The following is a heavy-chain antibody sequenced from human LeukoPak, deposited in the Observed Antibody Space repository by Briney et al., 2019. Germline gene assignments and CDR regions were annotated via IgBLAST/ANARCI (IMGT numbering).Heavy chain of an antibody. J-gene: IGHJ5*02. D-gene: IGHD1-14*01. V-gene: IGHV4-39*01. CDR3: ARLNKPGWFDP. CDR1: GDSVSSSNYY. CDR2: IYYSGST. Sequence: TASETLSLTCTVSGDSVSSSNYYWAWIRQPPGKGLEWIGNIYYSGSTYYNPSLKSRLTISVDTSKNQVSLKLTSVTAADMAVYYCARLNKPGWFDPWGQGTLVTVSS.